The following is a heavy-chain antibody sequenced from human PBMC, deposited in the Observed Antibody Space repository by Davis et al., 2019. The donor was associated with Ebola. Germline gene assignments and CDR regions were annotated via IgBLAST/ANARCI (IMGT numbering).Heavy chain of an antibody. CDR2: VSSSGST. D-gene: IGHD3-3*01. Sequence: MPSETLSLTCTVSGGSMSSYYWSWFRQTPGKGLEWIGYVSSSGSTNYNSSLESRVTISVDTSKNQFSLKLSSVTAADTAVYYCARLIIRYYYYGMDVWGQGTTVTVSS. CDR1: GGSMSSYY. J-gene: IGHJ6*02. CDR3: ARLIIRYYYYGMDV. V-gene: IGHV4-59*12.